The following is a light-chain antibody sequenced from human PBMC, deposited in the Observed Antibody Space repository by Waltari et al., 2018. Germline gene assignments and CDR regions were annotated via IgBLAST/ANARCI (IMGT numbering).Light chain of an antibody. Sequence: SSELTQDPAVSVALGQTITMTCQGDTLRSFSANWYQQKPGQAPVLVLFGQNNRPSGIPDRVSGSTSGNTGSLTITGAQAEDEADYYCNSRDSSGDHVVFGGGTKLTVL. J-gene: IGLJ3*02. CDR3: NSRDSSGDHVV. V-gene: IGLV3-19*01. CDR2: GQN. CDR1: TLRSFS.